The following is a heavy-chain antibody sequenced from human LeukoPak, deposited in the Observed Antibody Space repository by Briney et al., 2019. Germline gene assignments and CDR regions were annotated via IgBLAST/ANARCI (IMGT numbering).Heavy chain of an antibody. J-gene: IGHJ4*02. CDR1: GYTFTSYG. Sequence: GASVKVSCKACGYTFTSYGISWVRQAPGQGLEWMGWISAYNGNTNYAQKLQGRVTMTTDTSTSTAYMELRGLRSDDTAVYYCARRSTFSSGRCYFDYWGQGTLVTVSS. CDR2: ISAYNGNT. V-gene: IGHV1-18*01. D-gene: IGHD3-22*01. CDR3: ARRSTFSSGRCYFDY.